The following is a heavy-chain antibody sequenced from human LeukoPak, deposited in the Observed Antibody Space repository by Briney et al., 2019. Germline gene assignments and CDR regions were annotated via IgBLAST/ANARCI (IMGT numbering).Heavy chain of an antibody. CDR2: IRYDGSNK. CDR3: AKVEGGMVRGVIIAP. CDR1: GFTFSSYG. V-gene: IGHV3-30*02. J-gene: IGHJ4*02. Sequence: GGSLRLSCAASGFTFSSYGMHWVRQAPGKGLEWVAFIRYDGSNKYYADSVKGRFTISRDNSKNTLYLQMNSLRAEDTPVYYCAKVEGGMVRGVIIAPWGQGTLVTVSS. D-gene: IGHD3-10*01.